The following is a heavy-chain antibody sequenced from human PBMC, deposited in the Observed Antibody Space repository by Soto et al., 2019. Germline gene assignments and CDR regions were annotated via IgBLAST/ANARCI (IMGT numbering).Heavy chain of an antibody. Sequence: SETLSLTCTVSGGSISSSSYYWGWIRQPPGKGLEWIGSIYYSGSTYYNPSLKSRVTISVDTSKNQFSLKLSSVTAADTAVYYCASQPLPSLYYYYGMDVWGQGTTVTVSS. CDR1: GGSISSSSYY. CDR3: ASQPLPSLYYYYGMDV. V-gene: IGHV4-39*01. J-gene: IGHJ6*02. CDR2: IYYSGST.